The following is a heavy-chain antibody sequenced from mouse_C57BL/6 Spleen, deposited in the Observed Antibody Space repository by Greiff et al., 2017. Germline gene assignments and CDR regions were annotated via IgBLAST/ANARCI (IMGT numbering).Heavy chain of an antibody. CDR3: TTRYSKAWFAY. D-gene: IGHD2-5*01. CDR2: IDPENGDT. J-gene: IGHJ3*01. V-gene: IGHV14-4*01. CDR1: GFNIKDDY. Sequence: EVKLQESGAELVRPGASVKLSCTASGFNIKDDYMHWVKQRPEQGLEWIGWIDPENGDTEYASKFQGKATITADTSSNTAYLQLSSLTSEDTAVYYCTTRYSKAWFAYWGQGTLVTVSA.